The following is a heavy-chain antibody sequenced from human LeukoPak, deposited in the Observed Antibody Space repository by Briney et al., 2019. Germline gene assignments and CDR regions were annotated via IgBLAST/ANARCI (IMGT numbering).Heavy chain of an antibody. V-gene: IGHV1-2*02. J-gene: IGHJ3*02. D-gene: IGHD3-3*01. CDR3: ARDLGTRFATSFDI. Sequence: ASVKVSCTASGYTFTDYWIQWVRQAPGQGLEWMGWIDPKTGDTHYAQMFQGRVTMTRDTSISTAYMELSRLRSDDTAVFCCARDLGTRFATSFDIWGHGTTVTVSS. CDR2: IDPKTGDT. CDR1: GYTFTDYW.